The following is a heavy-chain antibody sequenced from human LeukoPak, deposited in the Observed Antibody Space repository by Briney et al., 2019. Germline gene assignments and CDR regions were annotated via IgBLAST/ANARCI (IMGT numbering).Heavy chain of an antibody. CDR3: AKDRESDGYPCLDH. J-gene: IGHJ4*02. CDR2: ISASGP. CDR1: GFTFSRLA. D-gene: IGHD3-16*02. Sequence: GWSLRLSCAASGFTFSRLAMTWVRQAPGKGLEWVSTISASGPYYADAVRGRFTISRDNSRNTLSLQMDSLRAEDTAVYYCAKDRESDGYPCLDHWGLGTLVTVSS. V-gene: IGHV3-23*01.